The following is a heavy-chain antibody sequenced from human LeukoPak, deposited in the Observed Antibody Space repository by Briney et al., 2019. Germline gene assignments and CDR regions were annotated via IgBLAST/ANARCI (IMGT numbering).Heavy chain of an antibody. V-gene: IGHV4-34*01. J-gene: IGHJ6*03. CDR1: GGSFSGYY. CDR2: INQSGST. D-gene: IGHD2-2*01. Sequence: SETLSLTCAVYGGSFSGYYWSWIRQPPGKGLEWIGEINQSGSTNYNPSLKSRVTISVDTSKNQFSLKLSSVTAADTAVYYCARNLKDMVVVPAAPRHYYYYMDVWAKGTTVTV. CDR3: ARNLKDMVVVPAAPRHYYYYMDV.